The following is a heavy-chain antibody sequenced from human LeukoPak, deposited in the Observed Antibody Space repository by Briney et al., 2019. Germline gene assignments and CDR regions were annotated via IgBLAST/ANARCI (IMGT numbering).Heavy chain of an antibody. V-gene: IGHV3-30*02. CDR1: GFTFSSYG. Sequence: GGSLRLSCAASGFTFSSYGMHWVRQAPGKGLEWVAFIRYDGSNKYYADSVKGRFTISRDNSKNTLYLQMNSLRAEDTAVYYCAKGLAAAGLGGFDYWGQGTLVTVSS. D-gene: IGHD6-13*01. J-gene: IGHJ4*02. CDR3: AKGLAAAGLGGFDY. CDR2: IRYDGSNK.